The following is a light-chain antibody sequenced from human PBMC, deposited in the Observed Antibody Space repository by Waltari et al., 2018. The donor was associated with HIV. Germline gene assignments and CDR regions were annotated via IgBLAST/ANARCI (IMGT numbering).Light chain of an antibody. CDR2: GNN. Sequence: QSVLTQPPSVSGAPGQSVTIPCPGSSSHIGAGFAVHCYQQVPGTAPKPLIYGNNNRPSGVPDRFSASKSGASPSLAITGLQAEDEADYYCQSYDSSLTGSVFGGGTKLTVL. CDR1: SSHIGAGFA. CDR3: QSYDSSLTGSV. V-gene: IGLV1-40*01. J-gene: IGLJ2*01.